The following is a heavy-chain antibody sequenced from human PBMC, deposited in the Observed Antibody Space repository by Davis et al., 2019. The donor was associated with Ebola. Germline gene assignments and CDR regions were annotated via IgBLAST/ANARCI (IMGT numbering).Heavy chain of an antibody. Sequence: GESLKIPCAASGFIFSNYWMSWVRQAPGKGPEWVAIIKPDEGEKYYASSVKGRFTISRDNAKHSLFLQMSSLRAEDTAIYYCAKGGSGWPSDYSYGLGVWGKGTTVTVAS. D-gene: IGHD6-19*01. CDR3: AKGGSGWPSDYSYGLGV. J-gene: IGHJ6*04. CDR1: GFIFSNYW. V-gene: IGHV3-7*03. CDR2: IKPDEGEK.